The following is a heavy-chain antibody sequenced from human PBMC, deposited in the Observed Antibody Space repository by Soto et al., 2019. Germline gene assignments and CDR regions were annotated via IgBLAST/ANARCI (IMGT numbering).Heavy chain of an antibody. J-gene: IGHJ4*02. V-gene: IGHV3-23*01. CDR3: TKDWQHGS. Sequence: EVQLLESGGGLVQPGGSLRLSCAASGFTFSNYAMTWVRQAPGKGLECVSTINTSGGNTHYADSVKGRFSVSRDNSKNTPSLPNNRLRAEDPAGYYWTKDWQHGSRGQGTLVTVSS. D-gene: IGHD6-13*01. CDR2: INTSGGNT. CDR1: GFTFSNYA.